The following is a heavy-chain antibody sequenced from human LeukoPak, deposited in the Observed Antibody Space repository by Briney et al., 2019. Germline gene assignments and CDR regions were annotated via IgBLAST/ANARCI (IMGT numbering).Heavy chain of an antibody. V-gene: IGHV1-2*02. D-gene: IGHD5-24*01. CDR1: GYSFIDYY. CDR2: INPKSGGT. Sequence: ASEKVSCKASGYSFIDYYMHWVRQAPGQGLEWMGWINPKSGGTNYAQKFQDRVTMTTDTSISTAYMELSRLTSDDTAVYYCAPATMTFDYWGQGTLVTVSS. CDR3: APATMTFDY. J-gene: IGHJ4*02.